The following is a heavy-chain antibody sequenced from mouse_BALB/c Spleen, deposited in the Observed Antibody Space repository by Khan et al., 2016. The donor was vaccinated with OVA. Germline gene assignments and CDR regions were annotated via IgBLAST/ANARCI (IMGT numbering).Heavy chain of an antibody. J-gene: IGHJ3*01. CDR2: MIYSGNT. Sequence: EVQLVESGPSLVKPSQTLSLTCSVTGDSITSGYWSWIRKFPGNKLEYMGYMIYSGNTYYNPSLQSRISITRHTSKNQYYLQLNAVTTEDTATYYCARSTYRYAVAYWGQGTLVTVSA. D-gene: IGHD2-14*01. V-gene: IGHV3-8*02. CDR1: GDSITSGY. CDR3: ARSTYRYAVAY.